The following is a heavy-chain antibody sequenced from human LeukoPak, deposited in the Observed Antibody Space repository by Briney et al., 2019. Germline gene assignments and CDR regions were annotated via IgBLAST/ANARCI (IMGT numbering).Heavy chain of an antibody. D-gene: IGHD1-14*01. V-gene: IGHV3-53*01. CDR1: GFSISSSY. CDR2: ICRGDKT. Sequence: GGSLRLSCAASGFSISSSYMSWLRQAPGKGLEWVSVICRGDKTYYADSVKGRFTISRDNSRNTLYLQLNSLRAEDTAIYYCARESNNGCHFEYWGQGTLVTVSS. CDR3: ARESNNGCHFEY. J-gene: IGHJ4*02.